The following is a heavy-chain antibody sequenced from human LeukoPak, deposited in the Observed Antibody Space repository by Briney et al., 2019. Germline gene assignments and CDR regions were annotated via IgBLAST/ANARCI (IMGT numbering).Heavy chain of an antibody. V-gene: IGHV3-30-3*01. J-gene: IGHJ1*01. CDR3: ARGGDYDSNEYFQH. Sequence: GRSLRLSCAASGCTFSSYAMHGVRQAPGQGLEWVAVISCDGSNKFYADSVKGRFTISRDNSKNTLYLQMSSLRPDDTAVYYCARGGDYDSNEYFQHWGQGTLVTVSS. CDR2: ISCDGSNK. CDR1: GCTFSSYA. D-gene: IGHD4-17*01.